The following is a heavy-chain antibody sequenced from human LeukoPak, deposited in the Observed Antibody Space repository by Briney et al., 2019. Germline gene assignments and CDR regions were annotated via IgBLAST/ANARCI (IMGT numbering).Heavy chain of an antibody. CDR1: GFTFSSYE. D-gene: IGHD3-10*02. CDR2: ISSSGSIR. J-gene: IGHJ6*04. V-gene: IGHV3-48*03. CDR3: AELGITMIGGV. Sequence: GGSLRLSCAASGFTFSSYEMNWGRQAAGKAVEGVSYISSSGSIRYYADSVQGRFTISRDKAKNSLYLQMNSLRADDTAVYYCAELGITMIGGVWGKGTTVTISS.